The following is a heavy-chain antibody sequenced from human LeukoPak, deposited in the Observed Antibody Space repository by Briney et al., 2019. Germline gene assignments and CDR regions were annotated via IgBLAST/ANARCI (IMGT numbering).Heavy chain of an antibody. J-gene: IGHJ4*02. Sequence: TGGSLRLSCTTSGFSFSNYDIHWVRQAPGKGLAWVAVISFDGTNKYYADSVKGRFTISRDNSKNTLYLQMNRLRDEDTAVYYCAKERCSGGSCYSAGEYFDYWGQGTLVTVSS. CDR2: ISFDGTNK. CDR3: AKERCSGGSCYSAGEYFDY. V-gene: IGHV3-30*18. D-gene: IGHD2-15*01. CDR1: GFSFSNYD.